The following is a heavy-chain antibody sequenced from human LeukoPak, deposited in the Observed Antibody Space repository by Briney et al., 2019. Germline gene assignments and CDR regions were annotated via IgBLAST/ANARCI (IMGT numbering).Heavy chain of an antibody. Sequence: PGGSLRLSCAASGFTFSSYSMNWVRQAPGKGLEWVSYISSSSSTIYYADSVKGRFTISRDNSKNTLYLQMNSLRAEDTAVYYCAKDSHDFWSGYSYWGQGSLVTVSS. D-gene: IGHD3-3*01. CDR3: AKDSHDFWSGYSY. CDR2: ISSSSSTI. V-gene: IGHV3-48*01. CDR1: GFTFSSYS. J-gene: IGHJ4*02.